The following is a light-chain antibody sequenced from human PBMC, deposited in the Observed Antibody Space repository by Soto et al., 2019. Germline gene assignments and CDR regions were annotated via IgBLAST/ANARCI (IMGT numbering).Light chain of an antibody. CDR1: SSDVGGYNY. J-gene: IGLJ1*01. V-gene: IGLV2-14*01. CDR2: DVS. CDR3: NSYTTSNTRQIV. Sequence: QPVLTQPAYVSGSPGQSITISCTGTSSDVGGYNYVSWYQQHPGKAPKFMIYDVSNRPSGVSTRFSGSKSGNTASLTISGLQAEDEADYYCNSYTTSNTRQIVFGTGTNVTVL.